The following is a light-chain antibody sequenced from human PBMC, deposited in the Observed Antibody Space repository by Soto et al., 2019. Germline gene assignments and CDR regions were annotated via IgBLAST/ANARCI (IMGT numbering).Light chain of an antibody. J-gene: IGKJ2*01. Sequence: EIVMTQSPATLSVSPGERATLSCRASRSVRSNVAWYQQKPGQDPRLLIYGASTRATCIPDRFSGSGSGTEFTLTISSLQSEDSAVYYCQQYNNWPPMYTFGQGTKLEIK. CDR2: GAS. V-gene: IGKV3-15*01. CDR1: RSVRSN. CDR3: QQYNNWPPMYT.